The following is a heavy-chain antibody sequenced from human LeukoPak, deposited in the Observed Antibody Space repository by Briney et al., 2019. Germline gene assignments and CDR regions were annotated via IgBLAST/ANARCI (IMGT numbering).Heavy chain of an antibody. CDR2: INPNSGDT. J-gene: IGHJ5*02. CDR3: ARVERGQLWPFDP. Sequence: ASVKVSCKTSGYTFSDYYIHWIRQAPGQGLEWVGWINPNSGDTDYAQKFQGRVTVTRDTSISTAYMELGRLRSDDTAVYYCARVERGQLWPFDPWGQGTLVTVPS. D-gene: IGHD5-18*01. V-gene: IGHV1-2*02. CDR1: GYTFSDYY.